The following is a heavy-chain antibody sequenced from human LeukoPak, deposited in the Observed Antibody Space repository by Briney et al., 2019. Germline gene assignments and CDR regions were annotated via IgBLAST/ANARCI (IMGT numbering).Heavy chain of an antibody. V-gene: IGHV1-2*02. CDR2: INPHGGGT. CDR3: ARVYRQYDGFDV. J-gene: IGHJ3*01. D-gene: IGHD1-26*01. Sequence: ASGKVCCKVSGYTFTDYYIHWVRQAPGQAPGCLGWINPHGGGTNSAQKFRGRGTMTRYPALSEASMELSGLRLGDTAVFYCARVYRQYDGFDVWGQGTLVIVSS. CDR1: GYTFTDYY.